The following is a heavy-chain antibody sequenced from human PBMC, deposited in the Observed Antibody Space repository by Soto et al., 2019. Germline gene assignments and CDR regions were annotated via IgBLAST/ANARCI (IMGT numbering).Heavy chain of an antibody. V-gene: IGHV3-74*01. J-gene: IGHJ6*02. CDR3: AIGYGSGTMDV. CDR1: GFTFSSYW. Sequence: GGSLRLSCAASGFTFSSYWMHWVRQAPGKGLVWVSRINSDGSSTSYADSVKGRFTISRDNAKNTLYLQMNSLRAEDTAVYYCAIGYGSGTMDVWGQGTTVTVYS. CDR2: INSDGSST. D-gene: IGHD3-10*01.